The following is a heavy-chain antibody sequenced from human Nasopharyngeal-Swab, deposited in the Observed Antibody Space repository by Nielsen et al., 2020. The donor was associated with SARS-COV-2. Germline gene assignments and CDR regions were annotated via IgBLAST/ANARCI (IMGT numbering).Heavy chain of an antibody. D-gene: IGHD3-10*01. Sequence: GESLKISCAASGFIFSSFGMHWVRQAPGKGLEWVAVISYDGSNKNYADSVKGRITISRDNAKNSLYLQMNSLRAEDTAVYYCARGGSASGISYNWFDPWGQGTLVSVSS. CDR3: ARGGSASGISYNWFDP. V-gene: IGHV3-30*03. CDR2: ISYDGSNK. J-gene: IGHJ5*02. CDR1: GFIFSSFG.